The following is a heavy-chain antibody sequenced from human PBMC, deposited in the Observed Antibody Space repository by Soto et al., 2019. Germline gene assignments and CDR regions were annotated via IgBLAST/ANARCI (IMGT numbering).Heavy chain of an antibody. D-gene: IGHD5-18*01. CDR1: GGSISSSSYY. V-gene: IGHV4-39*01. CDR2: IYYSGST. Sequence: QLQLQESGPGLVKPSETLSLTCTVSGGSISSSSYYWGWIRQPPGKGLEWIGSIYYSGSTYYNTSLKSRVTISVDTSKNQFSLKLSSVTAADTAVYYCARLTWRYSHEVDYWGQGTLVTVSS. J-gene: IGHJ4*02. CDR3: ARLTWRYSHEVDY.